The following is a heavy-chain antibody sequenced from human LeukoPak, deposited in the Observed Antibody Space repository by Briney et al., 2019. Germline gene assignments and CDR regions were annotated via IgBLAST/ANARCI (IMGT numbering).Heavy chain of an antibody. Sequence: SETLSLTCTVSGGSISSYYWSWIRQPPGKGLEWIGYIYYSGSTNYNPSLKSRVTISVDTSKNQFSLKLSSVTAADTAVYYCARPYSSGWYGASWDYWGQGTLVTVSS. D-gene: IGHD6-19*01. CDR1: GGSISSYY. CDR3: ARPYSSGWYGASWDY. CDR2: IYYSGST. V-gene: IGHV4-59*08. J-gene: IGHJ4*02.